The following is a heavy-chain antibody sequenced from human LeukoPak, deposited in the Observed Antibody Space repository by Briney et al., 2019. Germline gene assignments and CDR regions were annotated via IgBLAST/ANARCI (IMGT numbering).Heavy chain of an antibody. J-gene: IGHJ4*02. CDR3: ARRARATGGGDYFDG. CDR1: GGSISGYY. CDR2: IYYTGNT. D-gene: IGHD2-15*01. Sequence: AETLSLTCTVSGGSISGYYWTWIRQPPGKALEWIGYIYYTGNTNYNPSLKSRVTISLDTSRNQFSLKLSSVTAADTAVYYCARRARATGGGDYFDGWGQRTLVTASS. V-gene: IGHV4-59*08.